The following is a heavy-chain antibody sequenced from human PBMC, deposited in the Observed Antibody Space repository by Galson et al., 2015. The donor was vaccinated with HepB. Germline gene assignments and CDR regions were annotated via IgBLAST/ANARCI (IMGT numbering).Heavy chain of an antibody. CDR1: GGSISSYY. Sequence: SETLSLTCTVSGGSISSYYWSWIRQPPGKGLEWIGYIYYSGATNYNPSLKSRVTISADTSNNQFSLKLSSVTAADTAAYYCARLLLENWFDPWGQGTLVTVSS. D-gene: IGHD1-1*01. V-gene: IGHV4-59*01. CDR3: ARLLLENWFDP. J-gene: IGHJ5*02. CDR2: IYYSGAT.